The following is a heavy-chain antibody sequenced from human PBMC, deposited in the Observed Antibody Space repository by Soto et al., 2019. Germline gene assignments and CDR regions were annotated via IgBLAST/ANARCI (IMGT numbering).Heavy chain of an antibody. V-gene: IGHV3-72*01. CDR2: IRNKANSHTT. CDR1: GFTFSDHY. Sequence: EVQLVESGGGLVQPGGSLRLSCAASGFTFSDHYMDWVRQAPGKGLEWVGRIRNKANSHTTEYAASVKDRFTIYRDDSRTSLHPQMNRREPEDTAVYDCAWAHLTGDRYDSGDYWGQGTLVTVSS. J-gene: IGHJ4*02. CDR3: AWAHLTGDRYDSGDY. D-gene: IGHD2-8*02.